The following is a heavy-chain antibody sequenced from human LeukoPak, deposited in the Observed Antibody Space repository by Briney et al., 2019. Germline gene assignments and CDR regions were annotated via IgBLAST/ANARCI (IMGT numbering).Heavy chain of an antibody. D-gene: IGHD4-17*01. CDR1: GYTFTSYA. Sequence: ASVKVSCKASGYTFTSYAMHWVRQAPGQRLEWMGWINAGNGNTKYSQKFQGRVTITADESTSTAYMELSSLRSEDTAVYYCARDVGAYGDYLPLNWFDPWGQGTLVTVSS. V-gene: IGHV1-3*01. CDR3: ARDVGAYGDYLPLNWFDP. CDR2: INAGNGNT. J-gene: IGHJ5*02.